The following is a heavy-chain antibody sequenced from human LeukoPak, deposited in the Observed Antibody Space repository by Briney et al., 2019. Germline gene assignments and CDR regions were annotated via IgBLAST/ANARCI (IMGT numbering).Heavy chain of an antibody. Sequence: GGSLRLSCAASGFTFSSYSMNWVRQAPGTGLEWVSYISSSSSTIYYADSVKGRFTISRDNAKNSLYLQMNSLRSQDMSAVYCASNLVITAYCGGEWYLDAFDIWGQGTMVTVSS. D-gene: IGHD2-21*01. CDR3: ASNLVITAYCGGEWYLDAFDI. CDR1: GFTFSSYS. V-gene: IGHV3-48*01. J-gene: IGHJ3*02. CDR2: ISSSSSTI.